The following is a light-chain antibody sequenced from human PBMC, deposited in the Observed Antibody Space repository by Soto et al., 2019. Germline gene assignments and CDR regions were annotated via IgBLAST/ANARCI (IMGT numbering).Light chain of an antibody. V-gene: IGKV1-27*01. CDR3: HKYNSAPLT. J-gene: IGKJ4*01. CDR2: AAS. Sequence: DIQMTQSPSSLSASVGDRVTITCRASQDINNFLAWYQQKPGKVPLLLIYAASTLQSGVPSRFSGSGSGTDFTLTISSLQPEDVATYYCHKYNSAPLTFGGGTKVEIK. CDR1: QDINNF.